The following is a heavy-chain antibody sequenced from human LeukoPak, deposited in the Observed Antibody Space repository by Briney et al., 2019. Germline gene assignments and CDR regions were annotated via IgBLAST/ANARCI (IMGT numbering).Heavy chain of an antibody. CDR2: ISYDGSDK. J-gene: IGHJ3*02. CDR3: ARVGVYGAFDI. CDR1: GFTFSSYA. D-gene: IGHD2/OR15-2a*01. Sequence: GRSLRLSCAVSGFTFSSYAMYWVCQAPGKGLEWVAVISYDGSDKYYADSVQGRFTISRGNSKNTLYLQMNSLRAEDTAVYYCARVGVYGAFDIWGQGTMVTVSS. V-gene: IGHV3-30*01.